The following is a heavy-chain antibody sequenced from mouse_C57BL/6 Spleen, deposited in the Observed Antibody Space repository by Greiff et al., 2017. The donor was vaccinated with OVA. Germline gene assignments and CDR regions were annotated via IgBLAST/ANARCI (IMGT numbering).Heavy chain of an antibody. CDR2: IHPDSGST. J-gene: IGHJ4*01. CDR3: ARLTGYAMDY. CDR1: GYTFTSYW. Sequence: VQLQQPGAELVKPGASVKLSCKASGYTFTSYWMHWVKQRPGQGLEWIGMIHPDSGSTNYNEKFKSKATLTVDKSSSTAYMQLSSLTSEDSAVYYCARLTGYAMDYWGQGTSVTVSS. D-gene: IGHD4-1*01. V-gene: IGHV1-64*01.